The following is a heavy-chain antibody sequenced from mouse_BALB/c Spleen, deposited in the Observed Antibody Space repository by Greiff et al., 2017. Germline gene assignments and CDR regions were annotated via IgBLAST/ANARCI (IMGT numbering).Heavy chain of an antibody. V-gene: IGHV5-6-5*01. CDR3: AREAYDGYYRFAY. CDR1: GFTFSSYA. J-gene: IGHJ3*01. Sequence: EVNVVESGGGLVKPGGSLKLSCAASGFTFSSYAMSWVRQTPEKRLEWVASISSGGSTYYPDSVKGRFIISGDNARNILYLQMSSLRSEDTAMYYCAREAYDGYYRFAYWGQGTLVTVSA. CDR2: ISSGGST. D-gene: IGHD2-3*01.